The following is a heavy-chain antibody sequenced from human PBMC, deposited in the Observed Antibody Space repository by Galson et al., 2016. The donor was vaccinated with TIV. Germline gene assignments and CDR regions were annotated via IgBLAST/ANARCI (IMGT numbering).Heavy chain of an antibody. CDR3: ARDRGSMTMILVVDYYYGMDV. CDR1: GDAFSSYA. CDR2: ISGHSGNT. Sequence: SVKVSCKASGDAFSSYAISWVRQAPGQGLEWMGWISGHSGNTDYARKFQGRLVMTTDTSTGTAFMEVRSLTSDDTAVYYCARDRGSMTMILVVDYYYGMDVWGQGTTVTVSS. J-gene: IGHJ6*02. D-gene: IGHD3-22*01. V-gene: IGHV1-18*01.